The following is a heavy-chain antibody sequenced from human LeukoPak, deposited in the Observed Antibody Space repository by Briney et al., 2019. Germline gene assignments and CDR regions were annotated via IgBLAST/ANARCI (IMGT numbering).Heavy chain of an antibody. CDR2: ISGSGGST. D-gene: IGHD3-22*01. CDR3: AKCRHYYDSSGYFANEYFQH. V-gene: IGHV3-23*01. J-gene: IGHJ1*01. CDR1: GFTFSSYA. Sequence: GSLRLSCAASGFTFSSYATSWVRQAPGKGLEWVSAISGSGGSTYYADSVKGRFTISRDNSKNTLYLQMNSLRAEDTAVYYCAKCRHYYDSSGYFANEYFQHWGQGTLVTVSS.